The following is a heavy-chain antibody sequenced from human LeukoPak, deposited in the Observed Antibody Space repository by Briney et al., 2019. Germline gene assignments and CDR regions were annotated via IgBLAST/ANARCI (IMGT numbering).Heavy chain of an antibody. J-gene: IGHJ4*02. Sequence: EASVKVSCKASGYTFTSYAMHWVRQAPGQRLEWMGWINAGNGNTKYSQKFQGRVTITRDTSASTACMELSSLRSEDTAVYYCARDALAAAGTRVGYFDYWGQGTLVTVSS. CDR1: GYTFTSYA. D-gene: IGHD6-13*01. CDR2: INAGNGNT. V-gene: IGHV1-3*01. CDR3: ARDALAAAGTRVGYFDY.